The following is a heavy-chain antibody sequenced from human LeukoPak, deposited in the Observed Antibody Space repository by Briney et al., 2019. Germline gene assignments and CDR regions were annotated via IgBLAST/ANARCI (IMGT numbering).Heavy chain of an antibody. CDR2: MNPNSGNT. CDR1: GYTFTSYD. V-gene: IGHV1-8*01. CDR3: ARDSRLITFGGVIRKYYMDV. J-gene: IGHJ6*03. Sequence: ASVKVSCKASGYTFTSYDINWVRQATGQGLEWMGWMNPNSGNTGYAQKFQGRVTMTRNTSISTAYMELSSLRSEDTAVYYCARDSRLITFGGVIRKYYMDVWGKGTTVTVSS. D-gene: IGHD3-16*01.